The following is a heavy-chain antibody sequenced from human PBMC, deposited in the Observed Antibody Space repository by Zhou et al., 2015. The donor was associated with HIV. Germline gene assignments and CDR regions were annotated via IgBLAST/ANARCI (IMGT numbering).Heavy chain of an antibody. CDR3: ARVPVDCSSTSCHLWSDVPYFDP. V-gene: IGHV1-69*01. CDR1: GGTFSSYA. CDR2: IIPIFGTA. D-gene: IGHD2-2*01. Sequence: QVQLVQSGAEVKKPGSSVKVSCKASGGTFSSYAISWVRQAPGQGLEWMGGIIPIFGTANYAQKFQGRVTITADESTSTAYMELSSLRSEDTAVYYCARVPVDCSSTSCHLWSDVPYFDPWGQGTLVTVSS. J-gene: IGHJ5*02.